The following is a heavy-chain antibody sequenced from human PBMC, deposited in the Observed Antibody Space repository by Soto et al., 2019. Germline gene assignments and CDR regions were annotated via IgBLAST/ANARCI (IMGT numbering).Heavy chain of an antibody. Sequence: GASVKVSCKASGGTFSSYAISWVRQAPGQGLELMGGIIPIFGTANYAQKFQGRVTITADESTSTAYMELSSLRSEDTAVYYCAREALDCGGDCYSWAWGQGTLVTVSS. D-gene: IGHD2-21*02. CDR2: IIPIFGTA. CDR1: GGTFSSYA. J-gene: IGHJ4*02. V-gene: IGHV1-69*13. CDR3: AREALDCGGDCYSWA.